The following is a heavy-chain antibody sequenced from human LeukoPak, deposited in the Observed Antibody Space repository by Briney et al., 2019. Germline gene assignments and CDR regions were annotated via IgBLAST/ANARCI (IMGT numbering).Heavy chain of an antibody. CDR2: ISSSGSTI. CDR3: ARRRDGYNQYYFDY. Sequence: GGSLRLSCAASGFTFSGFYMNWVRQAPGKGLEWVSHISSSGSTIYDADSVKGRFTISRDNAKNSLYLQMNSLRAEDTAVYYCARRRDGYNQYYFDYWGQGTLVTVSS. J-gene: IGHJ4*02. CDR1: GFTFSGFY. V-gene: IGHV3-11*04. D-gene: IGHD5-24*01.